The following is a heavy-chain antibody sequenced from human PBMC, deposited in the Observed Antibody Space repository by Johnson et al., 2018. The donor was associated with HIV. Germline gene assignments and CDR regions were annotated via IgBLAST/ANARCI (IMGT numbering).Heavy chain of an antibody. CDR1: GFTFSSYA. Sequence: QVQLVESGGGVVQPGRSLRLSCAASGFTFSSYAMHWVRQAPGKGLEWVAVISYDGSNKYYADSVKGRFTISRDNSKNTLYLQMDSLRVEDMAVYYCASGDRSIWGQGTMVTVSS. CDR3: ASGDRSI. V-gene: IGHV3-30*04. CDR2: ISYDGSNK. D-gene: IGHD7-27*01. J-gene: IGHJ3*02.